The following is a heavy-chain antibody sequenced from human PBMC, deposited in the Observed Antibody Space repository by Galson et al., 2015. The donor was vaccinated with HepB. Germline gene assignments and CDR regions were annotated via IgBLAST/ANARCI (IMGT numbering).Heavy chain of an antibody. Sequence: SLRLSCAASGFTFSSYWMHWVRQAPGKGLVWVSRINSDGSSTSYADSVKGRFTISRDNAKNTLYLQMNSLRAEDTAVYYCARVDLEAAGTAFEIWGQGTMVTVSS. V-gene: IGHV3-74*01. CDR1: GFTFSSYW. D-gene: IGHD6-13*01. CDR3: ARVDLEAAGTAFEI. CDR2: INSDGSST. J-gene: IGHJ3*02.